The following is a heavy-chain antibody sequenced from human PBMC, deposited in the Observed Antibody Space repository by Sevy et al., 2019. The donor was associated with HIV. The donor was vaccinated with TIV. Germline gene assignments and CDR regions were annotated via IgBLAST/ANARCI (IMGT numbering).Heavy chain of an antibody. CDR2: IVVGSGNT. V-gene: IGHV1-58*02. Sequence: SVKVSCKASGFTFTSSAMQWVRQARGQRLEWIGWIVVGSGNTNYAQKFQERVTITRDMSTSTAYMELSSLRSEDTAVYYCAAGYSGSYYRWYYYGMDVWGQGTTVTVSS. D-gene: IGHD1-26*01. CDR3: AAGYSGSYYRWYYYGMDV. CDR1: GFTFTSSA. J-gene: IGHJ6*02.